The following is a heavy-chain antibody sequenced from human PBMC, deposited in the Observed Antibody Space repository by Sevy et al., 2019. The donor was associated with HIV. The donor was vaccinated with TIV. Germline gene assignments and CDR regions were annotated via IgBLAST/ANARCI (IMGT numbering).Heavy chain of an antibody. J-gene: IGHJ4*02. V-gene: IGHV5-51*01. CDR2: IYPGDSDT. D-gene: IGHD6-13*01. CDR3: ARGSDRIAAAGTLNY. Sequence: GESLKISCKGSGYSFTSYWIGWVRQMPGKGLEWMGIIYPGDSDTRYSPSFQGQVTISADKSISTAYLQLSSLKASDPAMYYCARGSDRIAAAGTLNYWGQGTLVTVSS. CDR1: GYSFTSYW.